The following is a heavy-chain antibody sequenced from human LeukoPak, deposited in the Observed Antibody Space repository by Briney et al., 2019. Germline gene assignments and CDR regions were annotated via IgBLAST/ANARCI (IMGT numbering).Heavy chain of an antibody. D-gene: IGHD3-22*01. CDR1: GYSISSGYY. V-gene: IGHV4-38-2*02. Sequence: SETLSLTCTVSGYSISSGYYWGWIRQPPGKGLEWIGSIYHSGSTNYNPSLKSRVTISVDTSKNQFSLKLSSVTAADTAVYYCARETYYYDTPRVYGMDVWGQGTTVTVSS. CDR2: IYHSGST. CDR3: ARETYYYDTPRVYGMDV. J-gene: IGHJ6*02.